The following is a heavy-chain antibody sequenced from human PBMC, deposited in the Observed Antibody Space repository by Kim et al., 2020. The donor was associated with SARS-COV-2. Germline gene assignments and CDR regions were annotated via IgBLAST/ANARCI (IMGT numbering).Heavy chain of an antibody. Sequence: NTRHSQKFQGRVTITRDTSASTAYMELNSLRSEDTAVYYCAREGHEGGYLTWGQGTMVTVSS. J-gene: IGHJ3*01. CDR3: AREGHEGGYLT. CDR2: NT. V-gene: IGHV1-3*01. D-gene: IGHD3-22*01.